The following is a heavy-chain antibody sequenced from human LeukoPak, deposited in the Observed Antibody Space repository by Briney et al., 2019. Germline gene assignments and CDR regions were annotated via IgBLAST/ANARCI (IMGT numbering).Heavy chain of an antibody. CDR2: IYYSGST. D-gene: IGHD3-10*01. V-gene: IGHV4-30-4*01. CDR3: ARGTMVRGALFDY. J-gene: IGHJ4*02. Sequence: SETLSLTCTVSGGSISSGDYYWSWIRQPPGKGLEGIGYIYYSGSTYYNPSLKGRVTISVDTSKNQFSLKLSSVTAADTAVYYCARGTMVRGALFDYWGQGTLVTVSS. CDR1: GGSISSGDYY.